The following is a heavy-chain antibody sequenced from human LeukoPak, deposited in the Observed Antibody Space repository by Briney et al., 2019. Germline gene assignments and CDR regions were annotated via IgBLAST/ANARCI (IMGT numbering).Heavy chain of an antibody. J-gene: IGHJ5*02. V-gene: IGHV4-4*07. CDR3: ARAVLNYYDSSGYHWFDP. CDR1: GGSFSSYY. D-gene: IGHD3-22*01. Sequence: PSETLSLTCTVSGGSFSSYYWSWIRQPAGKGLEWIGRIYTSGSTNYNPSLKSRVTMSVDTSKNQFSLKLSSVTAADTAVYYCARAVLNYYDSSGYHWFDPWGQGTLVTVSS. CDR2: IYTSGST.